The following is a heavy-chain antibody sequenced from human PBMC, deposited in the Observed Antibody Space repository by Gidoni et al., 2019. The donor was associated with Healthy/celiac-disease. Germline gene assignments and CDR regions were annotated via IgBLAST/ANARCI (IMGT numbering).Heavy chain of an antibody. D-gene: IGHD4-17*01. Sequence: QVQLVQSGDEVKKHGSSVKVACKASGGTFSSYAISWVRQAPGQGLEWMGGILPIFGTANYAQKFQGRVTITADKSTSTAYMELSSLRSEDTAVYYCEVSTVTTFDYYYYMDVWGKGTTVTVSS. CDR1: GGTFSSYA. CDR2: ILPIFGTA. CDR3: EVSTVTTFDYYYYMDV. J-gene: IGHJ6*03. V-gene: IGHV1-69*06.